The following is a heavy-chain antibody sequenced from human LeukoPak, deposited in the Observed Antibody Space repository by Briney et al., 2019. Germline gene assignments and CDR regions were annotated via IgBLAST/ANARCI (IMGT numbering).Heavy chain of an antibody. CDR1: GGTFSSYA. CDR3: ARDYCSSTSCYRGYYYMDV. V-gene: IGHV1-69*13. Sequence: GASVKVSCKASGGTFSSYAISWVRQAPGQGLEWMGGINPIFGTANYAQKFQGRVTITADESTSTAYMELSSLRSEDTAVYYCARDYCSSTSCYRGYYYMDVWGKGTTVTISS. CDR2: INPIFGTA. J-gene: IGHJ6*03. D-gene: IGHD2-2*01.